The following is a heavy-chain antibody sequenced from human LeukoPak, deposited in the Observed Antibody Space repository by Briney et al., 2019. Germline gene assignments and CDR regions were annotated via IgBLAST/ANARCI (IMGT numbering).Heavy chain of an antibody. Sequence: ASVKVSCKASGYTLHNYDINWVRQGTGQGLEWMGWMNPNIGTTDYAQKFQGRFNITMDTSISTTYMELSGLTSEDTAVYYCARSRVGNGDYLFEDVWGQGTLVTVSS. CDR3: ARSRVGNGDYLFEDV. V-gene: IGHV1-8*02. CDR1: GYTLHNYD. J-gene: IGHJ4*02. D-gene: IGHD4-17*01. CDR2: MNPNIGTT.